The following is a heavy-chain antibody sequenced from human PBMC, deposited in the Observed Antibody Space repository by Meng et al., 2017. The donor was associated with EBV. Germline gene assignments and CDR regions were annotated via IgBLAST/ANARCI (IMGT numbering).Heavy chain of an antibody. J-gene: IGHJ4*02. CDR3: VRGYDYGDYVDY. D-gene: IGHD4-17*01. Sequence: QLQLQESGPDLVKPSETLSLICTVSGGSISTPNYYWGWIRQPPGKGLEWIGTFYSVATTFYNPSLKSRLTISVDTSKNQFSLRLSSVTAADTAIYYCVRGYDYGDYVDYWGQGTLVTVSS. CDR1: GGSISTPNYY. V-gene: IGHV4-39*07. CDR2: FYSVATT.